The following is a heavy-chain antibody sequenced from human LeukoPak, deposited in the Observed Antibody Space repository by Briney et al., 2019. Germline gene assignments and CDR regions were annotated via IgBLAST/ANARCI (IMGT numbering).Heavy chain of an antibody. CDR1: GGSFSGYY. J-gene: IGHJ4*02. V-gene: IGHV4-34*01. CDR2: INHSGST. D-gene: IGHD6-13*01. Sequence: PSETLSLTCAVYGGSFSGYYWSWIRQPPGEGLGWIGEINHSGSTNYKPSVKSRVTISGDTSKNQLSLKMSSVTAADTAVYYCAKAVYSSSWYGSGYWGQGTLVTVSS. CDR3: AKAVYSSSWYGSGY.